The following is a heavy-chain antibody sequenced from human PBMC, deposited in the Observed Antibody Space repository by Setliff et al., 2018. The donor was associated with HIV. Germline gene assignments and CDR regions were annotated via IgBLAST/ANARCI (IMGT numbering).Heavy chain of an antibody. D-gene: IGHD3-10*01. Sequence: GGSLRLSCAASGFTFDDYAMSWVRQLPGKGLEWVSGINWNGGITAYADSVKGRFTISRDNAKNALFLQMNSLRAEDTAFYYCARDRLVHFGSGSLSWGQGTLVTVSS. CDR2: INWNGGIT. J-gene: IGHJ4*02. CDR1: GFTFDDYA. V-gene: IGHV3-20*04. CDR3: ARDRLVHFGSGSLS.